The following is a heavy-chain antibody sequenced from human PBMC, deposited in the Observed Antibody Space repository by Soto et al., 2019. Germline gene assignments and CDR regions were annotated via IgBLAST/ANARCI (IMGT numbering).Heavy chain of an antibody. CDR1: GFTFSSYS. CDR3: ARDPGIAAAGPD. D-gene: IGHD6-13*01. V-gene: IGHV3-21*01. CDR2: ISSSSSYI. Sequence: PEGSLRLSCAASGFTFSSYSMNWVRQAPGKGLEWVSSISSSSSYIYYADSVKGRFTISRDNAKNSLYLQMNSLRAEDTAVYYCARDPGIAAAGPDGGQGTLVTVSS. J-gene: IGHJ4*02.